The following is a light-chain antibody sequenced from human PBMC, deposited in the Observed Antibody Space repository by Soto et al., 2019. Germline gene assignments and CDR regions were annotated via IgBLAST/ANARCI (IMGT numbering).Light chain of an antibody. V-gene: IGKV3-15*01. CDR1: QSVSNN. CDR3: QQYNNWPPWT. Sequence: EIVMTQSPATLSVSPGERATLSCRASQSVSNNLAWYQLKPGQAPRLLIYDASTRATGIPARFSGSGSGTEFPLTIGSLQSEDFAFYYCQQYNNWPPWTFGQGTEVEVK. J-gene: IGKJ1*01. CDR2: DAS.